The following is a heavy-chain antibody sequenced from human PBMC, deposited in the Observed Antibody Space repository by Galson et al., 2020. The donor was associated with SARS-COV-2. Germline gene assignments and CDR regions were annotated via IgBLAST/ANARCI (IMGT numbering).Heavy chain of an antibody. Sequence: SETLSLTCAVYGGSFSEYYWSWIRQPPGKGLEWIGEINHTGATKYNPSLKSRVTMSVDTSKNQFSLKLSSVTAADTAVYYCARAVWPSFFDTSFLDYWGQGTVVTVAS. CDR1: GGSFSEYY. D-gene: IGHD2-2*01. CDR3: ARAVWPSFFDTSFLDY. V-gene: IGHV4-34*01. CDR2: INHTGAT. J-gene: IGHJ4*02.